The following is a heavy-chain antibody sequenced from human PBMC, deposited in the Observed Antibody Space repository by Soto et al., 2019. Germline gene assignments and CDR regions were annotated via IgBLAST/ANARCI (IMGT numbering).Heavy chain of an antibody. D-gene: IGHD2-15*01. V-gene: IGHV4-34*01. CDR1: GGSFSGYY. J-gene: IGHJ4*02. Sequence: SETLSLTCAVYGGSFSGYYWSWIRQTPGKGLEWIGEINHGGSANYNPALKSRVTISVDTSKKQLSLKLSSVTAADTAAHYCARRSCSGGYCSSTFDFWGQGTLVTVSS. CDR2: INHGGSA. CDR3: ARRSCSGGYCSSTFDF.